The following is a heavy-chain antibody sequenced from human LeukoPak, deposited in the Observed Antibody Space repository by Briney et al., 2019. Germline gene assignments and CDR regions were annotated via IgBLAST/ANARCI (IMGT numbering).Heavy chain of an antibody. V-gene: IGHV4-4*07. J-gene: IGHJ6*02. CDR1: SGSPRNYY. Sequence: PSETLSLTCTGSSGSPRNYYWNSTRQPAGKRLQLNGRIYLSESTKYNTSLETRVTITVDTSNNQPSLNPESPTPTDTAVYYCAGELWTNRSQYYGMDVWGQGTTVTVSS. CDR2: IYLSEST. CDR3: AGELWTNRSQYYGMDV. D-gene: IGHD5-18*01.